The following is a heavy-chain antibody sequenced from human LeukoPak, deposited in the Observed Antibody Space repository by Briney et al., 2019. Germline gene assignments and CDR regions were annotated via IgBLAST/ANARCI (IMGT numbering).Heavy chain of an antibody. CDR3: ARARFETTVTTLVRKKDYYYYNMDV. D-gene: IGHD4-17*01. CDR1: GGSFSGYY. V-gene: IGHV4-34*01. J-gene: IGHJ6*03. CDR2: INHSGST. Sequence: PSETLSLTCAVYGGSFSGYYWSWIRQPPGKGLEWIGEINHSGSTNYNPSLKSRVTISVDTSKNQFSLKLSSVTAADTAVYYCARARFETTVTTLVRKKDYYYYNMDVWGKGTTVTVSS.